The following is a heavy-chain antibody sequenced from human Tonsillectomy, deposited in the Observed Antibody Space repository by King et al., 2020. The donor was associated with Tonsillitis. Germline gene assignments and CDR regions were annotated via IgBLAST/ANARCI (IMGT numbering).Heavy chain of an antibody. D-gene: IGHD3-10*01. CDR1: GFTFGDYA. CDR3: TRAPLYGSGSYYGYYYYMDV. V-gene: IGHV3-49*03. CDR2: IRSKAYGGTT. J-gene: IGHJ6*03. Sequence: EVQLVESGGGLVQPGRSLRLSCTASGFTFGDYAMSWFRQAPGKGLEWVGFIRSKAYGGTTEYAASVKGRFTISRDDSKSIAYLQMNSLKTEDTAVYYCTRAPLYGSGSYYGYYYYMDVWGKGTTVTVSS.